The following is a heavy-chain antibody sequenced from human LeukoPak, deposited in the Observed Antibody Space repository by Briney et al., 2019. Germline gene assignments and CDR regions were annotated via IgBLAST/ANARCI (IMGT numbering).Heavy chain of an antibody. Sequence: SETLSLTCAVYGGSFSGYYWSWIRQPPGKGLEWIGEINHSGSTNYNPSLKSRVTISVDTSKNQFSLKLSSVTAADTALYYCARVLSNSSPGGMDVWGHGTTVIVSS. CDR1: GGSFSGYY. J-gene: IGHJ6*02. CDR2: INHSGST. V-gene: IGHV4-34*01. CDR3: ARVLSNSSPGGMDV. D-gene: IGHD6-6*01.